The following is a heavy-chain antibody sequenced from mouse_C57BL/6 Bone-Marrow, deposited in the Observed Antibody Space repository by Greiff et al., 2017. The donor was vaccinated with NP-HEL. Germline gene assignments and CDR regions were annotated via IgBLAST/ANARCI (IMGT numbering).Heavy chain of an antibody. CDR2: INPYNGGT. Sequence: EVQLQQSGPVLVKPGASVKMSCKASGYTFTDYYMNWVKQSHGKSLEWIGVINPYNGGTSYNQKFKGKATLTVDKSSSTAYMELNSLTSEDSAVYYCARMNDGYSYAMDYWGQGTSVTVSS. D-gene: IGHD2-3*01. CDR3: ARMNDGYSYAMDY. J-gene: IGHJ4*01. CDR1: GYTFTDYY. V-gene: IGHV1-19*01.